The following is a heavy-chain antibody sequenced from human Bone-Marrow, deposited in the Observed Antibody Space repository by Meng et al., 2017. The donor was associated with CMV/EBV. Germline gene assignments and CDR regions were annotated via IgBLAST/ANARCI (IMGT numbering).Heavy chain of an antibody. Sequence: NAWMNWGRQAPGKGLEWVGRIKSKTDGGTTDYAAPVKGRFTISRDDSKNTLYLQMNSLKTEDTAVYYCTTDCSSTSCYPENNDAFDIWGQGTMVTVSS. D-gene: IGHD2-2*01. CDR2: IKSKTDGGTT. V-gene: IGHV3-15*07. J-gene: IGHJ3*02. CDR3: TTDCSSTSCYPENNDAFDI. CDR1: NAW.